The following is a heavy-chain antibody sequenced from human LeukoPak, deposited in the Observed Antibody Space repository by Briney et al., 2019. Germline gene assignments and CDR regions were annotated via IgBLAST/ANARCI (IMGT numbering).Heavy chain of an antibody. J-gene: IGHJ5*02. CDR1: GGSISSGDYY. D-gene: IGHD4-17*01. V-gene: IGHV4-30-4*01. Sequence: PSETLSLTCTVSGGSISSGDYYWSWIRQPPGKGLEWIGYIYYSGSTYYNPSLKSRVTISIQTSKNQFSLKLTSVTAADTAVYYCAGDYGDLLTGIRFDTWGQGTLVTVPS. CDR3: AGDYGDLLTGIRFDT. CDR2: IYYSGST.